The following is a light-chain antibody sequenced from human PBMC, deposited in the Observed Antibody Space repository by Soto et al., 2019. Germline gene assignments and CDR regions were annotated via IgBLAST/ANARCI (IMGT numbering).Light chain of an antibody. CDR2: DTF. J-gene: IGKJ5*01. Sequence: MTQSPSSLSASVGDRVSLTCRASQSISRYLNWYQQKPGQAPRVLIFDTFTRATGIPDRFSGSGSGTDFTLTITPLEPEDFAVYFCQQYETSPITFGQGTRLEIK. CDR1: QSISRY. CDR3: QQYETSPIT. V-gene: IGKV3D-15*01.